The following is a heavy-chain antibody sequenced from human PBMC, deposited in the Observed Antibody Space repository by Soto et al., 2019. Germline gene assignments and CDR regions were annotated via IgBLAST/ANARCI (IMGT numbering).Heavy chain of an antibody. CDR3: ARGLGTSGWYLGAFDI. CDR1: GGSISSGGYS. J-gene: IGHJ3*02. V-gene: IGHV4-30-2*01. D-gene: IGHD6-19*01. CDR2: IYHSGST. Sequence: PSETLSLTCAVSGGSISSGGYSWSWIRQPPGKGLEWIGYIYHSGSTFYNPSLKSRVTISVDRSKNQSSLKLSSVTAADTAVYYCARGLGTSGWYLGAFDIWGQGTMVTVSS.